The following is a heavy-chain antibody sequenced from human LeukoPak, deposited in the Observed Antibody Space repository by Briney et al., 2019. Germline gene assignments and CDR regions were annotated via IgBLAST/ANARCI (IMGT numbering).Heavy chain of an antibody. CDR2: IYSGGTT. CDR3: ARRLYIVRGAFDI. V-gene: IGHV3-53*01. D-gene: IGHD2/OR15-2a*01. Sequence: GGSLRLPCAASGFTVSSNYMSWVRQAPGKGLEWVSLIYSGGTTYYADSVKGRFTISRDNSKNTVHLQMNNLRAEDTAMYFCARRLYIVRGAFDIWGQGTMVTVSS. CDR1: GFTVSSNY. J-gene: IGHJ3*02.